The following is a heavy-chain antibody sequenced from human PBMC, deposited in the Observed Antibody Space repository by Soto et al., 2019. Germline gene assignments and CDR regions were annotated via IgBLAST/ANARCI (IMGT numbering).Heavy chain of an antibody. CDR2: IKSKTDGGTT. CDR3: TIGIVVVIPSGMDV. V-gene: IGHV3-15*01. J-gene: IGHJ6*02. CDR1: GFTFSNAW. D-gene: IGHD3-22*01. Sequence: GGSLRLSCAASGFTFSNAWMSWVRQAPGKGLEWVGRIKSKTDGGTTDYAAPVKGRFTISRDDSKNTLYLQMNSLKTEDTAVYYCTIGIVVVIPSGMDVWGQGTTVTVAS.